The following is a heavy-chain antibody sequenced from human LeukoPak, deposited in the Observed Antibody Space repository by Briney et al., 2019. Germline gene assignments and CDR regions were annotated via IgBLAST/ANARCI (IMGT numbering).Heavy chain of an antibody. CDR2: ISYSGDA. D-gene: IGHD6-19*01. J-gene: IGHJ5*02. V-gene: IGHV4-59*01. CDR3: ARTSSSPGWFAP. CDR1: GGSMSHYY. Sequence: SETLSLTCSVFGGSMSHYYWNWVRQSPGKGLEWIGYISYSGDAKYSPSLQSRVTISADTSKNQFSLKLSSVTAADTALYYCARTSSSPGWFAPWGQGTQVTVSS.